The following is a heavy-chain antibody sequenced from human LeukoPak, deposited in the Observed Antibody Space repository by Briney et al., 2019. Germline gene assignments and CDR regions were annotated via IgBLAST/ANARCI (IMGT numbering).Heavy chain of an antibody. Sequence: ASVKVSCKASGYTFPSYYIHWVRQAPGQGLEWLGIINPSGGSTSYAQKFQGRVTMTRDTSTSTVYMELSSLTSEDTAVYYCAREPSPGIVVVPAADAYYYYGLDVWGQGTTVTVSS. V-gene: IGHV1-46*01. D-gene: IGHD2-2*01. CDR3: AREPSPGIVVVPAADAYYYYGLDV. CDR2: INPSGGST. CDR1: GYTFPSYY. J-gene: IGHJ6*02.